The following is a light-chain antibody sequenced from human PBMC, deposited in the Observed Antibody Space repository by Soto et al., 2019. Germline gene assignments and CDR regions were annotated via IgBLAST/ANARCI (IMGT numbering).Light chain of an antibody. Sequence: SYELTQPPSVSVSPGQTATITCSGAKLGDKYSCWYQQRPGQSPVLVIYEDGKRPSGIPERFSGFNSGNTATLTISGTQAMDEADYYCQAWDSSTVVFGGGTKVTVL. CDR2: EDG. J-gene: IGLJ2*01. V-gene: IGLV3-1*01. CDR1: KLGDKY. CDR3: QAWDSSTVV.